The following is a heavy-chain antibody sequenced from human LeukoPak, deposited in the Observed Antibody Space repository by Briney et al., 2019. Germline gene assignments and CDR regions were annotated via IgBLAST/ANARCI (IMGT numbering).Heavy chain of an antibody. CDR1: GFSFDDYS. V-gene: IGHV3-43D*03. D-gene: IGHD5-18*01. CDR2: ISGDGGST. CDR3: AKDSRGYSYGPDY. J-gene: IGHJ4*02. Sequence: PGGSLRLSWAASGFSFDDYSMHWVRHAPGKGLEWVSLISGDGGSTYYADSVKGRFTISRDNSKNSLYLQMNSLRAEDTALYYCAKDSRGYSYGPDYWGQGTLVTVSS.